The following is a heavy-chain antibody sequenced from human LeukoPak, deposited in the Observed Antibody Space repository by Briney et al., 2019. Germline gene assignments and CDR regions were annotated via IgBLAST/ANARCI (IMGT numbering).Heavy chain of an antibody. D-gene: IGHD3-10*02. J-gene: IGHJ6*04. CDR1: GFTFSSYW. CDR3: AELGITMIGGV. V-gene: IGHV3-7*01. Sequence: GGSLRLSCAASGFTFSSYWMSWVRQAPGKGLEWVANIRQDGGEIYYVDSVKGRFTISRDNAKNSLYLQMNSLRAEDTAVYYCAELGITMIGGVWGKGTTVTISS. CDR2: IRQDGGEI.